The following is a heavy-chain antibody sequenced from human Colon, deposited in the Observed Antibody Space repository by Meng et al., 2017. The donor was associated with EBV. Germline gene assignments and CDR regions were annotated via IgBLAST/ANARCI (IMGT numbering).Heavy chain of an antibody. CDR3: ARDRGGLGAFDY. CDR2: IYYSGST. J-gene: IGHJ4*02. Sequence: QVQLQGPGPGLVKPSQTLSLTCPVSGGSISSGDYYWSWIRQPPGKGLEWIGYIYYSGSTYYNPSLKSRVTISVDTSKNQFSLKLSSVTAADTAVYYCARDRGGLGAFDYWGQGTLVTVSS. CDR1: GGSISSGDYY. V-gene: IGHV4-30-4*01. D-gene: IGHD5-12*01.